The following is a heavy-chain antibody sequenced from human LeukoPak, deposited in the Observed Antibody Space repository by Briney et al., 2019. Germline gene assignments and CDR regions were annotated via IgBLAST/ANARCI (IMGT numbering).Heavy chain of an antibody. J-gene: IGHJ6*03. Sequence: GGSLRLSCAASGFTFDDYGMSWVRQAPGKGLEWVSGINWNGGSTGYADSVKGRFTISRDNAKNSLYLQMNSLRAKDTALYYCARGKSSSWSYYYYMDVWGKGTTVTVSS. CDR2: INWNGGST. CDR3: ARGKSSSWSYYYYMDV. D-gene: IGHD6-13*01. CDR1: GFTFDDYG. V-gene: IGHV3-20*04.